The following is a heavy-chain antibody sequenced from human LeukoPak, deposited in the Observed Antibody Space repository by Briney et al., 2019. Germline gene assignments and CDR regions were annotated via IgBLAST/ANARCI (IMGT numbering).Heavy chain of an antibody. V-gene: IGHV4-34*01. CDR1: GGSLSGYY. CDR3: ARGSIVVATFFYY. J-gene: IGHJ4*02. CDR2: INHSGST. D-gene: IGHD3-22*01. Sequence: PSETLSLTCAVDGGSLSGYYWSWIRQPPGKGLEWIGEINHSGSTNYNPSLKSRVTISVDTSKNQFSLKLSSVTAADTAVYYCARGSIVVATFFYYWDQGTLVTVSS.